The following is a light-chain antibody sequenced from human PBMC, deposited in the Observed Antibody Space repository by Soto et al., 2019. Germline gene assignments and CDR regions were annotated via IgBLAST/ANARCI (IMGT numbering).Light chain of an antibody. J-gene: IGLJ1*01. CDR2: GNS. CDR3: QSYDSSLSAYV. Sequence: QPVLTQPPSVSGAPGQRVTISCTGSSSNIGAGNDVHWYKQVPGTAPKLLIYGNSNRPSGVPDRISGSKSGTSASLAITGLQTEDEADFYCQSYDSSLSAYVFGTGTKLTVL. CDR1: SSNIGAGND. V-gene: IGLV1-40*01.